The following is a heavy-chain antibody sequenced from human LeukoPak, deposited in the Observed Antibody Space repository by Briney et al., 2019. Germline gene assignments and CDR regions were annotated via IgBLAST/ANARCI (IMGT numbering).Heavy chain of an antibody. Sequence: ASVKVSCKASGYSFTNYLIHWMRQAPGQSLQWMGWINTDTNDKKYSQNLQGRVTITRDTSATTAYMELSSLRSEDTAVYYCARDSGAFDYWGQGTPVTVSP. CDR1: GYSFTNYL. V-gene: IGHV1-3*04. CDR3: ARDSGAFDY. CDR2: INTDTNDK. D-gene: IGHD2-15*01. J-gene: IGHJ4*02.